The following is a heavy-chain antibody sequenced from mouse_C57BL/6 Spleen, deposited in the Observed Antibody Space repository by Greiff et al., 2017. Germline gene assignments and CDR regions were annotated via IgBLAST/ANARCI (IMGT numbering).Heavy chain of an antibody. CDR1: GYTFTSSW. J-gene: IGHJ2*01. Sequence: QVQLQQSGAELAKPGASVKLSCKASGYTFTSSWMHWVKQRPGQGLEWIGYINPSSGYTTSNQKFKDKATLTDDKSSSKAYMQLSSRAYEDSAVYYCARSWDVGSYFDYWGQGTTLTVSS. CDR3: ARSWDVGSYFDY. CDR2: INPSSGYT. V-gene: IGHV1-7*01. D-gene: IGHD4-1*01.